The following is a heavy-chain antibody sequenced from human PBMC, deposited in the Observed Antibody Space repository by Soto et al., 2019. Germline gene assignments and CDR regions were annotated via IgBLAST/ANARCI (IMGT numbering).Heavy chain of an antibody. CDR2: ISGSGGST. Sequence: GGSLRLSCAASGFTFSSYAMSWVRETPGKGLEWVSAISGSGGSTYYADSVKGRFTISRDNSKNTLYLQMNSLRAEDTAVYYCAKDQGSGWKGLHYYYGMDVWGQGTTVNVSS. D-gene: IGHD6-19*01. J-gene: IGHJ6*02. CDR3: AKDQGSGWKGLHYYYGMDV. V-gene: IGHV3-23*01. CDR1: GFTFSSYA.